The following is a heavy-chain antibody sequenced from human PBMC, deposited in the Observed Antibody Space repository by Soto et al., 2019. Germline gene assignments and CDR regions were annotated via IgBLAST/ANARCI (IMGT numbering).Heavy chain of an antibody. V-gene: IGHV1-18*01. Sequence: QVQLVQSGGEVKKPGASVKVSCKASGYTFTSYGVSWVRQAPGQGLEWMGWISPYNGHTKYAQKRQGRVTMTTDTSTSTAYMALRSLKPDDTAVYCCARGSVRSTIVVVIPPHFDNWGQGTLVTVSS. CDR3: ARGSVRSTIVVVIPPHFDN. D-gene: IGHD3-22*01. CDR1: GYTFTSYG. J-gene: IGHJ4*02. CDR2: ISPYNGHT.